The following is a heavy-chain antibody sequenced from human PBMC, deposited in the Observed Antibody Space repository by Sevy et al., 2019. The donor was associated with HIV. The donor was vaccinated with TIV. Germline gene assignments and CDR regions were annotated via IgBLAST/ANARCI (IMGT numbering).Heavy chain of an antibody. V-gene: IGHV3-23*01. CDR3: EKDSGVVITTHAFDI. D-gene: IGHD3-22*01. J-gene: IGHJ3*02. CDR1: GFTFSSYA. CDR2: ISGSGGST. Sequence: GGSLRLSCAASGFTFSSYAMSWVRQAPGKGLEWVSAISGSGGSTYDADSVKGRFTISRDNSKDTLYLQMNSLRAEDTAVYYCEKDSGVVITTHAFDIWGQGTMVTVSS.